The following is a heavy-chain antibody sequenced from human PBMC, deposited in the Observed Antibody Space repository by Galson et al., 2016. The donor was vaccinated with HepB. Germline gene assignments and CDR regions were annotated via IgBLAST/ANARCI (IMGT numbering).Heavy chain of an antibody. CDR2: ISHIFGTT. J-gene: IGHJ6*03. V-gene: IGHV1-69*13. Sequence: SVKVSCKASGGTFSTYDFNWVRQAPGQGLEWMGGISHIFGTTEYAQEFQGRVTITADESTSTGYMEISSLRSEDTAVYYCATVRRDTSSSGQFYYFYLDFWGIGTTVTVSS. CDR1: GGTFSTYD. D-gene: IGHD6-6*01. CDR3: ATVRRDTSSSGQFYYFYLDF.